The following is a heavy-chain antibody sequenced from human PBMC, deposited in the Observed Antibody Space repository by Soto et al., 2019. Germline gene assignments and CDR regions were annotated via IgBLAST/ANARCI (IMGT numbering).Heavy chain of an antibody. D-gene: IGHD5-18*01. V-gene: IGHV3-23*01. CDR2: ISGNGYTT. Sequence: EVQVLESVGDLVQPGGSLRLTCAVSGFTFTTSSINWVRQAPGNGLEWVSSISGNGYTTYYADSVTGRFTISTDNSKSTVFLQMNSLRVEDTALYYCAKGVEHSTADAFETWGQGTMVTVSS. J-gene: IGHJ3*02. CDR1: GFTFTTSS. CDR3: AKGVEHSTADAFET.